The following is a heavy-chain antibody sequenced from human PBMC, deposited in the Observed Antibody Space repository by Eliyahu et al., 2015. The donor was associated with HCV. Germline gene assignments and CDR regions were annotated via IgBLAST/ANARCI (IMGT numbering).Heavy chain of an antibody. D-gene: IGHD6-19*01. CDR1: GFPFSXYT. V-gene: IGHV3-23*01. J-gene: IGHJ4*02. CDR2: IDGGATYT. Sequence: EVQLLESGGGLVQPGGSLRLSCAASGFPFSXYTMGWVRQAPGKGLEWVSAIDGGATYTTYGDSVKGRFTISRDNSRNTLYLQMNSLRAEDTAVYYCAKCPDWSGWGGDYFDSWGQGTLVTVSS. CDR3: AKCPDWSGWGGDYFDS.